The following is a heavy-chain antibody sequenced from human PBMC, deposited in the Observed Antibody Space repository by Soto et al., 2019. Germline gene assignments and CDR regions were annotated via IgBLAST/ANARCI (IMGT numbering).Heavy chain of an antibody. D-gene: IGHD3-10*01. J-gene: IGHJ4*02. CDR1: GDTLSYYA. V-gene: IGHV1-69*13. CDR3: ARATVLTFQADY. Sequence: ASVKVSCKAPGDTLSYYAIIWVRQAPGQGLEWVGGIAPVLRTTSYAQKFRGRVKITADASTSTAFMDLSSLRSEDTGVYYCARATVLTFQADYWGQGTLVTVS. CDR2: IAPVLRTT.